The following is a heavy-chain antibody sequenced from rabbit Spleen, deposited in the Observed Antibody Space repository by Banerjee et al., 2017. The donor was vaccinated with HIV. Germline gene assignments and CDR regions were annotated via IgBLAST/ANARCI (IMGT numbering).Heavy chain of an antibody. CDR2: IYPGSSATT. CDR3: ARDTATSFSSYGMDL. CDR1: GFSFGSTYY. Sequence: QSLEESGGDLVKPGASLTLTCTASGFSFGSTYYMCWVRQPPGKGLEWIGCIYPGSSATTYYATWAKGRFTISKTSSTTVTLQMTSLTAADTATYFCARDTATSFSSYGMDLWGPGTLVTVS. V-gene: IGHV1S40*01. D-gene: IGHD1-1*01. J-gene: IGHJ6*01.